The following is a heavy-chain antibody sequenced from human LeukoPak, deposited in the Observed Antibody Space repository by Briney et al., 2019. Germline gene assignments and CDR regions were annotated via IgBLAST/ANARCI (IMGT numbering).Heavy chain of an antibody. V-gene: IGHV3-23*01. Sequence: GGSLRLSCAASGFTFSSYGMTWVRQAQGKGLEWLARISGSGAATDYADSVKGRFTISRDNSKNTLHLQMNSLRAEDTAFYYCAFLKHPFDHWGQGTLVTVSS. CDR3: AFLKHPFDH. J-gene: IGHJ4*02. CDR2: ISGSGAAT. CDR1: GFTFSSYG. D-gene: IGHD3-3*01.